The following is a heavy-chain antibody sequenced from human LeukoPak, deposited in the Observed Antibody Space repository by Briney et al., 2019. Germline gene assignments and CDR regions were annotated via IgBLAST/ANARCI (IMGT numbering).Heavy chain of an antibody. Sequence: PGGSLRLSCAASGFTFSSYGMHWVRQAPGKGLEWVAFIRYDGSKKYYADSVKGRFTISRDNSKNTLYLQVNSLRAEDTAVYYCAKVPGVLISTRGAFDIWGQGTMVTVSS. J-gene: IGHJ3*02. CDR2: IRYDGSKK. CDR1: GFTFSSYG. D-gene: IGHD2-15*01. V-gene: IGHV3-30*02. CDR3: AKVPGVLISTRGAFDI.